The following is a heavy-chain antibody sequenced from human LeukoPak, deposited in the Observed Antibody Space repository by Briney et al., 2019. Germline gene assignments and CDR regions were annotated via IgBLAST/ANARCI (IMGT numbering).Heavy chain of an antibody. J-gene: IGHJ4*02. D-gene: IGHD3-22*01. CDR1: GYTFTRYG. Sequence: ASVKVSCKASGYTFTRYGISWVRQAPGQGLEWMGWISAYNGNTNYAQKLQGRVTMTTDTSTSTAYMELRSLRSDDTAVYYCARDRYYYDSSGYTTFDYWGQGTLVTVSS. V-gene: IGHV1-18*01. CDR3: ARDRYYYDSSGYTTFDY. CDR2: ISAYNGNT.